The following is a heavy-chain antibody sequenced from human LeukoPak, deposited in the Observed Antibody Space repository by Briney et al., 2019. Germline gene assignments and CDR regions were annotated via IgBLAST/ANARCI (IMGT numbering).Heavy chain of an antibody. CDR1: GFTFSSYA. D-gene: IGHD3-22*01. J-gene: IGHJ4*02. CDR2: ISPSSGT. CDR3: ARPQSSSGYYWPFDD. V-gene: IGHV3-23*01. Sequence: GGPLRLSCAASGFTFSSYAMRWVRQAPGKGLEWVSAISPSSGTFYADSVKGRFTISRDNSKNTLYLQMNSLRAEDTAVYYCARPQSSSGYYWPFDDWCQGTLVTVSS.